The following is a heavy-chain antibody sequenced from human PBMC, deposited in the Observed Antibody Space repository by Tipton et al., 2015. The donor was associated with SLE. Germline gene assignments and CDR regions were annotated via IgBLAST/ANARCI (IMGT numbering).Heavy chain of an antibody. CDR1: GDSVSRYY. Sequence: TLSLTCTVSGDSVSRYYWGWIRQSPGKGLEWIASMYYSGRTYHSPSLKSRVTISVDTSKNQFSLEMTSLIAADTAVYYCARLHFVFAGLAVWGEGTTVTVSS. CDR2: MYYSGRT. CDR3: ARLHFVFAGLAV. D-gene: IGHD3-3*01. V-gene: IGHV4-39*07. J-gene: IGHJ6*04.